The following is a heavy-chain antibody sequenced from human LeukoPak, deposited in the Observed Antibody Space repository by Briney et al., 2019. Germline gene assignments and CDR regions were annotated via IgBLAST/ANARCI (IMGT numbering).Heavy chain of an antibody. CDR1: GFTFSSYW. V-gene: IGHV3-74*01. Sequence: GGSLRLSCAASGFTFSSYWMHWVRQAPGKGLVWVSRINSDGSSTSYADSVKGRFTISRDNSKNTLYLQMNSLRAEDTAVCYCAKSGVSGGSYLELGYWGQGTLVTVSS. CDR2: INSDGSST. CDR3: AKSGVSGGSYLELGY. D-gene: IGHD1-26*01. J-gene: IGHJ4*02.